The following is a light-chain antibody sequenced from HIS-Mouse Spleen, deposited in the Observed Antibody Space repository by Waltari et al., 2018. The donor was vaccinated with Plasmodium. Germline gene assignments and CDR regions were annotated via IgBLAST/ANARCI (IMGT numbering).Light chain of an antibody. CDR2: WAS. CDR1: QSVLYSSNNKNY. CDR3: QQYYSTPYT. Sequence: DIVMTQSPDSLAVSLGERATINCKSSQSVLYSSNNKNYLAWYQQKPGQPPQLLIYWASTRESGVPDRFSGSGSGTDFTLTISSLQAEDVAVYYCQQYYSTPYTFGLGTKLEIK. V-gene: IGKV4-1*01. J-gene: IGKJ2*01.